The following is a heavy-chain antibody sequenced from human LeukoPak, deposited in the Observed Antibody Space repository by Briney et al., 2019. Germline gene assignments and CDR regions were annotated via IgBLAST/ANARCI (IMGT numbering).Heavy chain of an antibody. CDR2: ISGSGGST. J-gene: IGHJ3*01. D-gene: IGHD2-2*01. CDR1: GFTFSSYA. Sequence: GGSLRLSCAASGFTFSSYAMSWVRQAPGKGLEWVLAISGSGGSTYYADSVKGRFTISRDNSKNTLYLQMNSLRAEDTAVYYCAKRIDIAVVPEAATHQAFDVWGQGTMVTVSS. CDR3: AKRIDIAVVPEAATHQAFDV. V-gene: IGHV3-23*01.